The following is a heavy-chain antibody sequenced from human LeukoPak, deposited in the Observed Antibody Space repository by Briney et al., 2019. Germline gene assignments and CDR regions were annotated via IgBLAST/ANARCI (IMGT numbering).Heavy chain of an antibody. J-gene: IGHJ2*01. V-gene: IGHV4-39*01. Sequence: SETLSLTCTVSSGSISSSSYYWGWIRQPPGKGLERIGSIYYSGSTYYNPSLKSRVTISVDTSKNQFSLKLSSVTAADTAVYYCARRSRHPDWYFDLWGRGTLVTVSS. CDR2: IYYSGST. CDR3: ARRSRHPDWYFDL. CDR1: SGSISSSSYY.